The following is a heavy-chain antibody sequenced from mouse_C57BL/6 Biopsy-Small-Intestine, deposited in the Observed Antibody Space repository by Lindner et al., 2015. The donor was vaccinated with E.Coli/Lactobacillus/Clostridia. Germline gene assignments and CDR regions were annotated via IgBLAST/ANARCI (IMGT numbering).Heavy chain of an antibody. CDR3: ARGDYSNYGWYFDV. V-gene: IGHV1-82*01. Sequence: VQLQESGAELVKPGASVKISCKASGYAFSSSWMNWVKQRPGKGLEWIGRIYPGDGDTNYNGKFKGKATLTADKSSSTAYMQLSSLTSEDSAVYFCARGDYSNYGWYFDVWGTGTTVTVSS. D-gene: IGHD2-5*01. J-gene: IGHJ1*03. CDR1: GYAFSSSW. CDR2: IYPGDGDT.